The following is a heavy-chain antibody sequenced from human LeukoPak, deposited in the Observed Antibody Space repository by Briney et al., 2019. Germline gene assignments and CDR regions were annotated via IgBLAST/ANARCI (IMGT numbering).Heavy chain of an antibody. CDR2: IYYSGST. CDR1: GGSISSSSYY. V-gene: IGHV4-39*07. D-gene: IGHD3-22*01. Sequence: SETLSLTCTVSGGSISSSSYYWGWIRQPPGKGLEWIGNIYYSGSTYYNPSLKSRVTISVDTSKSQFSLKLSSVTAADTAVYYCARVNYYDSSGLDYWGRGTLVTVSS. J-gene: IGHJ4*02. CDR3: ARVNYYDSSGLDY.